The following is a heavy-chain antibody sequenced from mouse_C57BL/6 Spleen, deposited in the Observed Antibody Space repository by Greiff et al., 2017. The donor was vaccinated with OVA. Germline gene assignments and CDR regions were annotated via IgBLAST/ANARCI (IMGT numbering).Heavy chain of an antibody. Sequence: QVQLQQSGPELVKPGASVKISCKASGYAFSSSWMNWVKQRPGKGLEWIGRIYPGDGDTNYNGKFKGKATLTADKSSSTAYMQLSSLTSEDSAVYFCAREGDIRLYDYWGQGTTLTVSS. J-gene: IGHJ2*01. CDR3: AREGDIRLYDY. CDR1: GYAFSSSW. V-gene: IGHV1-82*01. CDR2: IYPGDGDT. D-gene: IGHD1-2*01.